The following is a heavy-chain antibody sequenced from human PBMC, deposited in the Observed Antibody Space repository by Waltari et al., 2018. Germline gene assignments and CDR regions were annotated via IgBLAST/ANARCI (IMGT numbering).Heavy chain of an antibody. V-gene: IGHV3-48*04. CDR3: ARDGSRGYDNDY. CDR2: TGRGNNI. CDR1: GFTLSSYS. Sequence: EVQLVESGGGLVQPGGSLRLSGAAPGFTLSSYSMVGVRQAPGKGLEWLSYTGRGNNIYYADSVKGRFTISRDNAKNSLYLQMNSLRAEDTGVYYCARDGSRGYDNDYWGQGTLVTVSS. D-gene: IGHD6-25*01. J-gene: IGHJ4*02.